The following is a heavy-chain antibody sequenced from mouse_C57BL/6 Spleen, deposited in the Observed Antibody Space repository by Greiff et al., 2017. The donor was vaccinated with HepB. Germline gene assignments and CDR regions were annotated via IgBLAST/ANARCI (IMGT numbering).Heavy chain of an antibody. CDR2: ISNGGGST. CDR1: GFTFSDYY. V-gene: IGHV5-12*01. Sequence: EVHLVESGGGLVQPGGSLKLSCAASGFTFSDYYMYWVRQTPEKRLEWVAYISNGGGSTYYPDTVKGRFTISRDNAKNTLYLQMSRLKSEDTAMYYCASSLGPFAYWGQGTLVTVSA. J-gene: IGHJ3*01. CDR3: ASSLGPFAY. D-gene: IGHD4-1*01.